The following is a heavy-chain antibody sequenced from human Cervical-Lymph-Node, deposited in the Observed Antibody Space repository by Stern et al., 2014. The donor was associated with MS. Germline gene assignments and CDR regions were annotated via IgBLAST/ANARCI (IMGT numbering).Heavy chain of an antibody. CDR1: GFTFSSYG. J-gene: IGHJ6*02. Sequence: MKLVESGGGVVQPGRSLRLSCAASGFTFSSYGMHWVRPAPGTGLEWVAVIWYDGSNKYYADSVKGRFTISRDNSKNTLYLQMNSLRAEDTAVYYCARSSSPSPYYYYGMDVWGQGTTVTVSS. CDR3: ARSSSPSPYYYYGMDV. V-gene: IGHV3-33*01. D-gene: IGHD6-13*01. CDR2: IWYDGSNK.